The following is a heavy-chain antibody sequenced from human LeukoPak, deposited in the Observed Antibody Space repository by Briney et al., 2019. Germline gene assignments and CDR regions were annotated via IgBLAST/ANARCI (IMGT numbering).Heavy chain of an antibody. J-gene: IGHJ4*02. CDR2: INPGEST. V-gene: IGHV4-39*07. D-gene: IGHD2-15*01. Sequence: PSENLSLTCTVSAGSISSSSYYWSWIRQPPGKGLEWTGEINPGESTDYNPSLESRLSISVDPSKNQFSLKLSSVTAADTAIYYCAREDCSGGACTNFDYWGQGTLVTVSS. CDR1: AGSISSSSYY. CDR3: AREDCSGGACTNFDY.